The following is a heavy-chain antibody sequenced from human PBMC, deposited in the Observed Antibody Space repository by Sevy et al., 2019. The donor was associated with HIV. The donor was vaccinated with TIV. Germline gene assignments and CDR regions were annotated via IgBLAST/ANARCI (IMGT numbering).Heavy chain of an antibody. V-gene: IGHV3-21*01. D-gene: IGHD3-22*01. J-gene: IGHJ2*01. CDR1: GFTFSSYS. Sequence: GGSRRLSCAASGFTFSSYSMNWVRQAPGKGLEWVSSISSSSSYIYYADSVKGRFTISRDNAKNSLYLQMNSLRAEDTAVYYCARRGYYDSSGYYLNCYFDLWGRGTLVTVSS. CDR3: ARRGYYDSSGYYLNCYFDL. CDR2: ISSSSSYI.